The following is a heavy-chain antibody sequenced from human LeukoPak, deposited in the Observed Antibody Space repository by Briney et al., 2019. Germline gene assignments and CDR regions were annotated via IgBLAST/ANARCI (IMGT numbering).Heavy chain of an antibody. Sequence: EASVKVSCTASGYTFTSYDINWVRQATGQGLEWMGWMNPNSGNTGYAQKFQGGVTMTRNTSISTAYMELSSLRSEDTAVYYCARRTVPYYYYGMDVWGQGTTVTVSS. V-gene: IGHV1-8*01. CDR1: GYTFTSYD. J-gene: IGHJ6*02. CDR3: ARRTVPYYYYGMDV. D-gene: IGHD4-11*01. CDR2: MNPNSGNT.